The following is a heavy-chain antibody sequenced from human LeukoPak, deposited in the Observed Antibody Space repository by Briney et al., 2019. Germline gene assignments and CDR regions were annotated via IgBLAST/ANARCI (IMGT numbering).Heavy chain of an antibody. CDR1: GGSVSSGSYY. V-gene: IGHV4-61*01. Sequence: PSETLSLTCTVSGGSVSSGSYYWSWIRQPPGKGVEWIGYIYYSGSAKYNPSLKSRVTISVDTSKNQFSLKLTSVTAADTAVYYCARGFGDWGLSWFDPWGQGTLVTVSS. CDR3: ARGFGDWGLSWFDP. J-gene: IGHJ5*02. D-gene: IGHD3-10*01. CDR2: IYYSGSA.